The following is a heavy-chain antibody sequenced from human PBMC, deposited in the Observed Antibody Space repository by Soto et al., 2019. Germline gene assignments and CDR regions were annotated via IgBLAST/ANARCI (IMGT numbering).Heavy chain of an antibody. CDR1: GGSFSGYY. D-gene: IGHD2-15*01. J-gene: IGHJ6*03. Sequence: SETLSLTCAVYGGSFSGYYWSWIRQPPGKGLEWIGEINHSGSTNYNPSLKSRVTISVDTSKNQFSLKLSSVTAADTAVYYRARGEVVVVAAHTDLDYYYYYYYMDVWGKGTTVTVSS. CDR2: INHSGST. V-gene: IGHV4-34*01. CDR3: ARGEVVVVAAHTDLDYYYYYYYMDV.